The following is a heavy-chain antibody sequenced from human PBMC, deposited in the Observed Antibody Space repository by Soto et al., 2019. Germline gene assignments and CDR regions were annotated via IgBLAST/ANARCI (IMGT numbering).Heavy chain of an antibody. J-gene: IGHJ4*02. Sequence: QVQLQESGPGLVKPSQTLSLTCTVSGGSISSGGYYWSWIRQHPGKGLEWIGYIYYSGNTYYNPSLKSQVTRSEDTSKNQFSLKLSSVTAADTAVYYCARATYYYDSSGYSDRVLDYWGQGTLVTVSS. CDR2: IYYSGNT. D-gene: IGHD3-22*01. CDR1: GGSISSGGYY. V-gene: IGHV4-31*01. CDR3: ARATYYYDSSGYSDRVLDY.